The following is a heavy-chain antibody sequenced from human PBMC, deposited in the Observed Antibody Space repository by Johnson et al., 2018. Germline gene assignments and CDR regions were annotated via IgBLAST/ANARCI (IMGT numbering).Heavy chain of an antibody. CDR1: GFTFSDYA. CDR2: IGPKVDGGQT. V-gene: IGHV3-49*03. J-gene: IGHJ3*02. D-gene: IGHD4-23*01. Sequence: EVQLVESGGGVVQPGRSXRLSCTASGFTFSDYALSWYRQAPGKGLEWVGFIGPKVDGGQTEYAASGEARVIISRDYYKNIAYLQMKSLKNEDKALYYGPRDDYGGKDDAFDIWGQGTMVTVSS. CDR3: PRDDYGGKDDAFDI.